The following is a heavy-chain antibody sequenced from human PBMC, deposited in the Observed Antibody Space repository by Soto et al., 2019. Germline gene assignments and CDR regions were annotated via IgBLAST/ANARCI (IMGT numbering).Heavy chain of an antibody. J-gene: IGHJ4*02. CDR2: IYHSGST. Sequence: TLSLTCAVSGGSISSGGYAWSWIRQPPGKGLEWIGYIYHSGSTYYNPSLKSRVTISVDRSKNQFSLKLSSVTAADTAVYYCARTMIVGGFFFSFCFDYWGQGTLVTVSS. CDR3: ARTMIVGGFFFSFCFDY. D-gene: IGHD3-22*01. CDR1: GGSISSGGYA. V-gene: IGHV4-30-2*01.